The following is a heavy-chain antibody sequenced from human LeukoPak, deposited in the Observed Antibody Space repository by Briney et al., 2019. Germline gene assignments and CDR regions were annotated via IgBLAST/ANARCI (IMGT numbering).Heavy chain of an antibody. CDR1: GYTFTSYD. Sequence: GASVKVSCKASGYTFTSYDINWVRQATGQGLEWMGWMNPNSGNAGYAQKFQGRVTMTRNTSISTAYMELSSLRSEDTAVYYCARAYYYDSSGYYSSGDAFDIWGQGTMVTVSS. D-gene: IGHD3-22*01. J-gene: IGHJ3*02. CDR2: MNPNSGNA. V-gene: IGHV1-8*01. CDR3: ARAYYYDSSGYYSSGDAFDI.